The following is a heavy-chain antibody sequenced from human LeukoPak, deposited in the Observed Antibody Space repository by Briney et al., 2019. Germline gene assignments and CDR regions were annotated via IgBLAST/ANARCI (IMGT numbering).Heavy chain of an antibody. CDR2: ISSSSSYI. J-gene: IGHJ6*03. D-gene: IGHD3-3*01. CDR1: GFTFSSYS. V-gene: IGHV3-21*01. CDR3: ARGQYYDFWSGYSDYYYMDV. Sequence: PGGSLRLSCAASGFTFSSYSMNWVRQAPGKGLEWVSSISSSSSYIYYADSVKGRFTISRDNAKNSLYLQMNSLRAEDTAVYYCARGQYYDFWSGYSDYYYMDVWGKGTTVTVSS.